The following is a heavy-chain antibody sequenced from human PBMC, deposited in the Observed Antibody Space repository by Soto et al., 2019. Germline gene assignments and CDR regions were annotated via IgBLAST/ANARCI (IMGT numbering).Heavy chain of an antibody. Sequence: SETLSLTCAVYGGSFSGYYWSWIRQPPGKGLEWIGEINHSGSTNYNPSLKSRVTISVDTSKNQFSLKLSSVTAADTTVYYCARGVPQPVLRFVHYYMDVWGKGTTVTVSS. CDR1: GGSFSGYY. CDR3: ARGVPQPVLRFVHYYMDV. V-gene: IGHV4-34*01. CDR2: INHSGST. J-gene: IGHJ6*03. D-gene: IGHD3-3*01.